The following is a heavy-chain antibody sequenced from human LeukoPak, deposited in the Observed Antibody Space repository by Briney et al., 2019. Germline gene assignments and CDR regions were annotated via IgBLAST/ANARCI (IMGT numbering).Heavy chain of an antibody. CDR2: ISSSSSHI. J-gene: IGHJ4*02. Sequence: GGSLRLSCAASGFTFSSYSMNWVRQAPGKGLEWVSSISSSSSHIYYADSVKGRFTISRDNAKNSLYLQMNSLRAEDTAVYYCARKSGGSCYAYWGQGTLVTVSS. CDR3: ARKSGGSCYAY. CDR1: GFTFSSYS. V-gene: IGHV3-21*01. D-gene: IGHD2-15*01.